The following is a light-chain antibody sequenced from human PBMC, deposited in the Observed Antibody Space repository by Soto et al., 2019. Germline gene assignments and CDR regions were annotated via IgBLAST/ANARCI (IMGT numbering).Light chain of an antibody. CDR1: QGISTY. J-gene: IGKJ1*01. V-gene: IGKV1-39*01. Sequence: DIQMTQSPSSLSASVGDRVTITCRASQGISTYLNWYQQRPGKAPKLLIYAASSLQSGVPSWFSGSGSETHFTLTISSLQPEDFATYSCQQSYSTTWTFGQGTKVDIK. CDR3: QQSYSTTWT. CDR2: AAS.